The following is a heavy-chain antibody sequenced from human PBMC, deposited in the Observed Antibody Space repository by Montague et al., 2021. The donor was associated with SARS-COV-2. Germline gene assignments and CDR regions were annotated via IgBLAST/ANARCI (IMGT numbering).Heavy chain of an antibody. CDR3: ARVKVGATIDY. D-gene: IGHD1-26*01. CDR1: GFTFTDYT. V-gene: IGHV3-20*04. CDR2: INWNGGDT. J-gene: IGHJ4*02. Sequence: SLRLSCAASGFTFTDYTMNWVRQVPGKGLEWVSGINWNGGDTGYADSVKGRFTISGDNAKNSLYLQMNSLGDEDTAFYYCARVKVGATIDYWGQGTLVTVSS.